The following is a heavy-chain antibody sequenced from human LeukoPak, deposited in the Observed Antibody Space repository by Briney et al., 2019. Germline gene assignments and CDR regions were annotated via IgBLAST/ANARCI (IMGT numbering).Heavy chain of an antibody. CDR1: GFTVSSKY. Sequence: GGSLRLSCAASGFTVSSKYMGWVRQAPGKGLEWVSVIYSDGSTYYADSVKGRFTISRDNAKNSLYLQMNSLRAEDTAVYYCARDDSSSFAYWGQGTLVTVSS. CDR2: IYSDGST. J-gene: IGHJ4*02. CDR3: ARDDSSSFAY. V-gene: IGHV3-66*01. D-gene: IGHD6-6*01.